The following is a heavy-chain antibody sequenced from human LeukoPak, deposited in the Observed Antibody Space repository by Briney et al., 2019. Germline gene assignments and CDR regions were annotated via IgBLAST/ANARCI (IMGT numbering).Heavy chain of an antibody. V-gene: IGHV1-2*02. Sequence: ASVKVSCKASGYTFTGYYMHWVRQAPGQGLEWMGWINPNSGGTNYAQKFQGRVTMTRDTSISTAYMELSRLRSDDTAVYYCARVDIAAAGERSWFDPRGQGTLVTVSS. CDR1: GYTFTGYY. D-gene: IGHD6-13*01. J-gene: IGHJ5*02. CDR3: ARVDIAAAGERSWFDP. CDR2: INPNSGGT.